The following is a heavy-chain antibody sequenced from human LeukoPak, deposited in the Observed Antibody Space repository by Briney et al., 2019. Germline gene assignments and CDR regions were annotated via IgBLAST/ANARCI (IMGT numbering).Heavy chain of an antibody. Sequence: GGSLRLSCAVSGISLSNYGMTWVRQAPGKGLEWVAGISDTGGRTNYADSVKGRFTISRDNPKNTLYLQMNSLRAENTAVYFCAKRGVVIRVILVGFHKEAYYFDSWGQGALVTVSS. CDR3: AKRGVVIRVILVGFHKEAYYFDS. D-gene: IGHD3-22*01. J-gene: IGHJ4*02. CDR2: ISDTGGRT. V-gene: IGHV3-23*01. CDR1: GISLSNYG.